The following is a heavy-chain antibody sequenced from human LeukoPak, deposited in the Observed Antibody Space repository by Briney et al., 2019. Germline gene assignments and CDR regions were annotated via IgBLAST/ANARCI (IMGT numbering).Heavy chain of an antibody. D-gene: IGHD3-16*01. Sequence: AGSLRLSFAASGLTFSRFWMCSVRLATGKGLHGVANINQDGREDHYVDSVKGRVTISRDNAENSLYLQMNSRRAEDTAVYYCASGGHLDYWGQGDRVSV. V-gene: IGHV3-7*03. CDR2: INQDGRED. J-gene: IGHJ4*02. CDR1: GLTFSRFW. CDR3: ASGGHLDY.